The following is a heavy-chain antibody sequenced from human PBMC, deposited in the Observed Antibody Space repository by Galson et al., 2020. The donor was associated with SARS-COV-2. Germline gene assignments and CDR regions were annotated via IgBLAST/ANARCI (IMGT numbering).Heavy chain of an antibody. CDR1: GGSLSSGGYY. D-gene: IGHD2-2*01. J-gene: IGHJ3*02. CDR2: IYYSGST. Sequence: SQTLSLTCAVSGGSLSSGGYYWSWIRQHPGKGLEWIGYIYYSGSTYSNPSLKSRVTISVDTSKNQFSLKLSSVTAADTAVYYCATSYQLLSAFDIWGQGTMVTVSS. V-gene: IGHV4-31*02. CDR3: ATSYQLLSAFDI.